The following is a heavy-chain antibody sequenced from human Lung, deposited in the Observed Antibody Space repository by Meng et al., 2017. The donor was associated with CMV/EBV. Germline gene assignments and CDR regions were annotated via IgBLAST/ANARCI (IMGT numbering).Heavy chain of an antibody. D-gene: IGHD2-2*01. Sequence: QVRLGRSGAEVKKPGALVKASCEASGFIFTSYAISWVRQAPGQGLQYMGWISAYNGNTNYAQELQGRVTMTTDTSTSTAYMELRSLRFDDTAVYYCARFYCSSTSCPHVLFDYWGQGTLVTVSS. J-gene: IGHJ4*02. CDR2: ISAYNGNT. CDR3: ARFYCSSTSCPHVLFDY. CDR1: GFIFTSYA. V-gene: IGHV1-18*01.